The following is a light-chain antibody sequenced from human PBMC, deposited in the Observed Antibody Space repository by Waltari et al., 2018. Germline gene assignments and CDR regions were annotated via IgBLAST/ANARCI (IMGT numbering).Light chain of an antibody. Sequence: QSVLTQPPSASGTPGQRVTISCSGRSSNIGSNYVYWYQHVPGAAPRLLIYRNNQRPSGFPDPFSGCKSGTSASLAISGIRSEDEADDYCAAWDDSLSRWLLGGGTKLTVL. CDR2: RNN. CDR1: SSNIGSNY. CDR3: AAWDDSLSRWL. V-gene: IGLV1-47*01. J-gene: IGLJ3*02.